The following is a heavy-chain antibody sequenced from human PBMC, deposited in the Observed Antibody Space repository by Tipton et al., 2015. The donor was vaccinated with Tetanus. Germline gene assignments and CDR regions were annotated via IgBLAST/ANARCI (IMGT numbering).Heavy chain of an antibody. Sequence: LRLSCAVSGGSFSDYYWSWIRQPPGKGLEWIGEINHSGTSNYNPSLKSRVIMSVDTSKKDFSVRLGSVTAADTAVYYCARLREIVSRSGWAFDYWGQGILVTVSS. J-gene: IGHJ4*02. CDR2: INHSGTS. CDR1: GGSFSDYY. V-gene: IGHV4-34*01. CDR3: ARLREIVSRSGWAFDY. D-gene: IGHD5/OR15-5a*01.